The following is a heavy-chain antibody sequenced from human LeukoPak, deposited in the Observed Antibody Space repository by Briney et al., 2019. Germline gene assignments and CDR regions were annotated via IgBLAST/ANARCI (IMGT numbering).Heavy chain of an antibody. CDR2: IKQDGSEK. CDR1: GFTFSSYW. CDR3: ARLFHDRNGYCSDY. V-gene: IGHV3-7*01. D-gene: IGHD3-22*01. Sequence: GGSLRLSCAASGFTFSSYWMSWVRHAPEKGLEWVANIKQDGSEKYYVDSVKGRFTISRDNAKNSLYLQMNSLRAEDTAVYYCARLFHDRNGYCSDYWGQGNLVTVSS. J-gene: IGHJ4*02.